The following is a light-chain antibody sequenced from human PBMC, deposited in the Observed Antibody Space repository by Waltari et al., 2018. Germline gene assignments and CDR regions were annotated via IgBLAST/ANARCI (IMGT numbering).Light chain of an antibody. Sequence: EIVLTQSPGILSLSPGDSATLSCRAGQSVSSNLLAWYQQRPGQAPRLVIYSASSRATGIPDRFSGSGSGTDFTLTINRLEPEDFAVYHCQQYGSAPFTFGPGTRV. CDR3: QQYGSAPFT. V-gene: IGKV3-20*01. J-gene: IGKJ3*01. CDR1: QSVSSNL. CDR2: SAS.